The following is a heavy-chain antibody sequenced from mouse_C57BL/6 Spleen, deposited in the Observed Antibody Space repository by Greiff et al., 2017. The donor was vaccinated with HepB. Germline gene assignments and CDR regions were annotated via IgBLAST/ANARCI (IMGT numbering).Heavy chain of an antibody. J-gene: IGHJ4*01. V-gene: IGHV1-52*01. CDR1: GYTFTSYW. CDR3: ARWDSYAMDY. CDR2: IDPSDSET. Sequence: QVQLQQPGAELVRPGSSVKLSCKASGYTFTSYWMHWVKQRPIQGLEWIGNIDPSDSETHYNQKFKDKATLTVDKSSSTAYMQLSSLTSADSAVYYCARWDSYAMDYWGQGTSVTVSS. D-gene: IGHD4-1*01.